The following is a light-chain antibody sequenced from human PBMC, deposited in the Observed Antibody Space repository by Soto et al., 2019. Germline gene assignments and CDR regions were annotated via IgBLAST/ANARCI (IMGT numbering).Light chain of an antibody. CDR3: QQANSFPLS. CDR2: AAS. Sequence: DIQMTQSPSSVSASVGDRVTITSRASQGISSCLAWYQQKPGQAPKLLIYAASSLQTGVPARFSGSGSGTDFTLTISSLQAEDFAAYYCQQANSFPLSFGGGTKVEIK. J-gene: IGKJ4*01. CDR1: QGISSC. V-gene: IGKV1-12*01.